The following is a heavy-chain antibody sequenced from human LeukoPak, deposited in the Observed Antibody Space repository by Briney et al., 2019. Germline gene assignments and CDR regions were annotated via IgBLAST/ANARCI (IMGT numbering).Heavy chain of an antibody. J-gene: IGHJ4*02. CDR1: GYTFSDYY. CDR3: ARGGYSYGFGISHFDY. Sequence: EASVKVSCKASGYTFSDYYMHWVRQAPGQGLEWMGRINPNTGVTNYAQKFQGWVTMTRDTSINTAYMELTRLRSDDTAVYYCARGGYSYGFGISHFDYWGQGTLVTVSS. CDR2: INPNTGVT. V-gene: IGHV1-2*04. D-gene: IGHD5-18*01.